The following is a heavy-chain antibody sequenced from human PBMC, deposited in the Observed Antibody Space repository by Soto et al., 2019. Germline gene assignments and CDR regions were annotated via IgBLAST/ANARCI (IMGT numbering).Heavy chain of an antibody. V-gene: IGHV4-39*01. CDR3: ASPRVTGTISYYYYYGMDV. CDR2: IYYSGST. CDR1: GGSISSSSYY. J-gene: IGHJ6*02. D-gene: IGHD1-1*01. Sequence: SETLSLTCTGSGGSISSSSYYWGWIRQPPGKGLEGIGSIYYSGSTYYNPSLKSRVTISVDTSKNQFSLKLSSVTAADTAVYYCASPRVTGTISYYYYYGMDVWGQGTTVTVSS.